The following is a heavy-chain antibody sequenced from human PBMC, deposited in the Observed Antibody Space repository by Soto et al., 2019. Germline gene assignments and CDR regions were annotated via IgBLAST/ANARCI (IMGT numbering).Heavy chain of an antibody. V-gene: IGHV1-69*01. CDR3: ARGNSGSYYSHFDY. D-gene: IGHD1-26*01. CDR2: IIPIFGTT. Sequence: SVKVSCRASGFTFSSYTISWVRQAPGKGLEWMGGIIPIFGTTNYAQKFQGRVTITADESTTTAYMEMSSLRSADTAVYYCARGNSGSYYSHFDYWGQGTQVTVSS. J-gene: IGHJ4*02. CDR1: GFTFSSYT.